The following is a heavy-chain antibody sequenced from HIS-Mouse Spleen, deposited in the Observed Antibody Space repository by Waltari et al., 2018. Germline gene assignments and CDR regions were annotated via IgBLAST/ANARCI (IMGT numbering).Heavy chain of an antibody. CDR3: ARELLDYYDSKRGAFDI. CDR1: GGSFSGYY. D-gene: IGHD3-22*01. V-gene: IGHV4-34*01. CDR2: INHIGST. Sequence: QVQLQQWGAGLLKPSETLSLTCAVYGGSFSGYYWSWIRQPPGKGLEWIGEINHIGSTNSTPSLKSRVTISVDTSKNQFSLKLSSVTAADTAVYYCARELLDYYDSKRGAFDIWGQGTMVTVSS. J-gene: IGHJ3*02.